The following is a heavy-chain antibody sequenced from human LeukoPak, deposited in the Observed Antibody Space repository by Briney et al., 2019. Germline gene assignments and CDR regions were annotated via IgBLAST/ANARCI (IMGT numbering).Heavy chain of an antibody. CDR3: ARATIYYYDSSGFPHNYFDY. Sequence: SETLSLTCTVSGGSVNNGGYYWSWIRQPPGKGLEWIGYIYYSGSTNYNPSLKSRVTISVDTSKNQFSLKLSSVTAADTAVYYCARATIYYYDSSGFPHNYFDYWGQGTLVTVSS. D-gene: IGHD3-22*01. J-gene: IGHJ4*02. CDR2: IYYSGST. CDR1: GGSVNNGGYY. V-gene: IGHV4-61*08.